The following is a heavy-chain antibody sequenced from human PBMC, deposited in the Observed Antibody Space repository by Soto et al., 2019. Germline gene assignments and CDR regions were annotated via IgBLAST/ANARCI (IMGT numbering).Heavy chain of an antibody. CDR2: ISAYNGNT. J-gene: IGHJ6*02. D-gene: IGHD1-20*01. CDR1: GYTFTSYG. CDR3: ARDVPYNWNDVVEVSYGMDV. V-gene: IGHV1-18*01. Sequence: ASVKVSCKASGYTFTSYGISWVRQAPGQGLEWMGWISAYNGNTNYAQKLQGRVTMTTDTSTSTAYMELRSLRSDDTAVYYCARDVPYNWNDVVEVSYGMDVWGQGTTVTVSS.